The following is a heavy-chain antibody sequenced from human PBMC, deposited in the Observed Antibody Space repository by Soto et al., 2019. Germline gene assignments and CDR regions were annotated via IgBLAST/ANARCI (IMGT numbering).Heavy chain of an antibody. Sequence: QVQLVQSGAEVKKPGASVKVSCKASGYTFTSYNINWVRQATGQGLEWMGWMNPNSGNTGYAQKFQGRVTMTRNTSISTAYMEVSSLRSDDTAVFYCARDLFEWLPDSWFDPWGQGTLVTVSS. CDR3: ARDLFEWLPDSWFDP. D-gene: IGHD3-3*01. V-gene: IGHV1-8*01. J-gene: IGHJ5*02. CDR2: MNPNSGNT. CDR1: GYTFTSYN.